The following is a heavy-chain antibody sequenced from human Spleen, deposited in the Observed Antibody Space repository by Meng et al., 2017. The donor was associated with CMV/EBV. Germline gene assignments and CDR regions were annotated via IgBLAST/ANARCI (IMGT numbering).Heavy chain of an antibody. V-gene: IGHV3-33*06. CDR3: AKSGRSSKPYYFDF. CDR1: GFSFSSYG. D-gene: IGHD6-6*01. CDR2: DWYDGSHK. J-gene: IGHJ4*02. Sequence: GRSLRLSCAASGFSFSSYGMNWVRQAPGKGLEWVAVDWYDGSHKYHADSVKGRFTISRDNSQNTLYLQMNSLRADDTAVYYCAKSGRSSKPYYFDFWGQGALVTVSS.